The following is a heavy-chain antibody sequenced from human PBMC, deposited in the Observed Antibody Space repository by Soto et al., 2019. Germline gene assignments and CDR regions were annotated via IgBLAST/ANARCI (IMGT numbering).Heavy chain of an antibody. CDR2: IWYDGSNK. CDR1: GFTFSSYG. CDR3: ARSGDIGYCSGGSCVIGDYFDY. J-gene: IGHJ4*02. D-gene: IGHD2-15*01. V-gene: IGHV3-33*01. Sequence: QVQLVESGGGVVQPGRSLRLSCAASGFTFSSYGMHWVRQAPGKGLEWVAVIWYDGSNKYYADSVKGRFTISRDNSKNTLYLQMNSLRAEDTAVYYCARSGDIGYCSGGSCVIGDYFDYWGQGTLVTVSS.